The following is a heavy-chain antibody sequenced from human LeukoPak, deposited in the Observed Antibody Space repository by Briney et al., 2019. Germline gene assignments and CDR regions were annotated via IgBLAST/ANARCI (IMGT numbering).Heavy chain of an antibody. CDR3: TRKGSQWDFLVDY. CDR1: GFTFTSYT. D-gene: IGHD2/OR15-2a*01. J-gene: IGHJ4*02. CDR2: ISSSSSYI. Sequence: GGSLRLSCAASGFTFTSYTMNWVRQAPGKGLEWVSSISSSSSYIYYADSLKGRFTISRDNAKNSLYLQMDSLTAEDTAVYYCTRKGSQWDFLVDYWGQGTRVAVSS. V-gene: IGHV3-21*01.